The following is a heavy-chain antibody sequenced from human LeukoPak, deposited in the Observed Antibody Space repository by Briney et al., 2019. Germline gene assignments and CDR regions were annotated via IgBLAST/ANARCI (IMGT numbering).Heavy chain of an antibody. CDR2: ISYDGSNK. D-gene: IGHD3-10*01. CDR3: ARDSEVLWFGEPARTVPPDY. Sequence: PGGSLRLSCAASGFTFSSYAMHWVRQAPGKGLEWVAVISYDGSNKYYADSVKGRFTISRDNSKNTLYLQMNSLRAEDTAVYYCARDSEVLWFGEPARTVPPDYWGQGTLVTVSS. CDR1: GFTFSSYA. J-gene: IGHJ4*02. V-gene: IGHV3-30-3*01.